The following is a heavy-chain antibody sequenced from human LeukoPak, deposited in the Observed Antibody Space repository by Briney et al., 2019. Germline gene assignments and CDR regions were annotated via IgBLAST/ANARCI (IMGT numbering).Heavy chain of an antibody. D-gene: IGHD2-21*01. CDR2: IFYTGYS. J-gene: IGHJ4*02. CDR1: GVSSSSSY. V-gene: IGHV4-59*08. Sequence: SETLSLTCTVSGVSSSSSYWSWLRQPPGKELEWIGYIFYTGYSNHNPSFNSRASISLDTSTDQISLKLYSVTAADTAVYYCARHRFASPLDSWGQGTLVTVSS. CDR3: ARHRFASPLDS.